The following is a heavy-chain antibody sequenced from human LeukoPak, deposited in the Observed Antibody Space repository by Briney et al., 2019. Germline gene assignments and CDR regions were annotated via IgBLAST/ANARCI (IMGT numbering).Heavy chain of an antibody. CDR2: INAYNGKT. D-gene: IGHD3-10*01. Sequence: GASVKVSCKASGYTFTSYGISWVRQAPGQGLEWMGWINAYNGKTNYAQKFQGRITMTTDTSTSTAYMELRSLRSDDTAVYYCAREGYYGSGSYPYYYGMDVWGQGTTVTVSS. J-gene: IGHJ6*02. CDR3: AREGYYGSGSYPYYYGMDV. V-gene: IGHV1-18*01. CDR1: GYTFTSYG.